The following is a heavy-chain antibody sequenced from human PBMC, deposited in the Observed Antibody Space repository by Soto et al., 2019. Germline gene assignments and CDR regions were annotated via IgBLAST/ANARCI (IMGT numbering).Heavy chain of an antibody. V-gene: IGHV1-2*02. D-gene: IGHD5-12*01. CDR3: ARDSRSGYDYHSFAY. CDR1: GYSFSDYY. CDR2: ISPNSGGT. Sequence: QVHLVQSGAEVKKPGASVKVSCKASGYSFSDYYIHWVRQAPGQGLKWMGWISPNSGGTNYAPKFQGRVTMTRDTSITTAYMELRTLKSDDTAVYFCARDSRSGYDYHSFAYWGQGSLVTVSS. J-gene: IGHJ4*02.